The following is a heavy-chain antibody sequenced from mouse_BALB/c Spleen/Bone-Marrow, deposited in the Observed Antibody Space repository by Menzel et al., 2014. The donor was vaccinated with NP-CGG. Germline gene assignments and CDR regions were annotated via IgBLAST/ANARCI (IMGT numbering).Heavy chain of an antibody. CDR2: ISNGGGST. V-gene: IGHV5-12-2*01. D-gene: IGHD1-1*01. CDR1: GFTFSSYT. CDR3: ARHGYYGSRAMDY. J-gene: IGHJ4*01. Sequence: DVKLQESGGGLVQPGGSLKLSCAASGFTFSSYTMSWVRRTPEKRLEWVAYISNGGGSTYYPDTVKGRFTISRDNAKNTLYLQMSSLKSEDTAMYYCARHGYYGSRAMDYWGQGTSVTVSS.